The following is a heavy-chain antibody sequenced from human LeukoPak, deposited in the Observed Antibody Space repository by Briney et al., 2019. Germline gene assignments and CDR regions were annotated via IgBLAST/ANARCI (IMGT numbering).Heavy chain of an antibody. CDR2: ISSSSSYT. CDR1: GFTFSDYY. CDR3: ARDTTVVVVADPSWFDP. J-gene: IGHJ5*02. Sequence: GGSLRLSCAASGFTFSDYYMSWIRQAPGKGLEWVSYISSSSSYTNYADSVKGRFTISRDNAKNSLYLQMNSLRAEDTAVYYCARDTTVVVVADPSWFDPWGQGTLVTVSS. D-gene: IGHD2-15*01. V-gene: IGHV3-11*05.